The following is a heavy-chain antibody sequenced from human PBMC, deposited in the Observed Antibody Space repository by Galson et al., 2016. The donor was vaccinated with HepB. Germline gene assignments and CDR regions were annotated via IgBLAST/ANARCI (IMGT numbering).Heavy chain of an antibody. Sequence: SLRLSCAASGFNLSGSAIHWVRQASGKGLEWVGRIRSKTNNHATAHAASVKGRFIISRDDSKKTAYLHMNSLKTEDTALYYCTTLAAAVTYAFDIWGQGTMVFVSS. J-gene: IGHJ3*02. CDR1: GFNLSGSA. CDR2: IRSKTNNHAT. CDR3: TTLAAAVTYAFDI. V-gene: IGHV3-73*01. D-gene: IGHD6-13*01.